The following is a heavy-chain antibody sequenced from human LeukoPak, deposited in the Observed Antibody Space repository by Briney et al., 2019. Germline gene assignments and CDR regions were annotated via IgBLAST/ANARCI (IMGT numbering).Heavy chain of an antibody. J-gene: IGHJ5*02. CDR3: ATPPGSTPVIAAAGSNWFDP. Sequence: GRSLRLSCAASGFTFSSYAMHWVRQAPGKGLEWVAVISYDGSNKYYADSVKGRFTTSRDNSKNTLYLQMNSLRAEDTAVYYCATPPGSTPVIAAAGSNWFDPWGQGTLVTVSS. CDR2: ISYDGSNK. D-gene: IGHD6-13*01. CDR1: GFTFSSYA. V-gene: IGHV3-30-3*01.